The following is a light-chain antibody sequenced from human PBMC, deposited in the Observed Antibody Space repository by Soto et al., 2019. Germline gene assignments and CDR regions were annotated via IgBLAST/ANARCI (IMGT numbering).Light chain of an antibody. CDR3: QQRSHWPPT. CDR1: QSVSSY. CDR2: DAS. V-gene: IGKV3-11*01. Sequence: EIVLTQSPATLSLSPGERATLSCRASQSVSSYLAGYQQKPGQAPTLLIYDASNRATGIPARFSGSGSGTDFTLTISSLEPEDVAVYYCQQRSHWPPTFGPGTKVDIK. J-gene: IGKJ3*01.